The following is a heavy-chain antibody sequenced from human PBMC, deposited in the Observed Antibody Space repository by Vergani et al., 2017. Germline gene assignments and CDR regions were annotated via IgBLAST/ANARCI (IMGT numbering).Heavy chain of an antibody. Sequence: QVQLQESGPGLVKPSETLSLTCTVSGGSISSYYWSWIRQPAGKGLEWIGRIYTSGSTNYNPSLKSRVTISVDTSKNQFSLKLSSVTAADTAVYYCARERHSSSWYDAFDIWGQGTMVTVSS. CDR2: IYTSGST. V-gene: IGHV4-4*07. D-gene: IGHD6-13*01. CDR1: GGSISSYY. CDR3: ARERHSSSWYDAFDI. J-gene: IGHJ3*02.